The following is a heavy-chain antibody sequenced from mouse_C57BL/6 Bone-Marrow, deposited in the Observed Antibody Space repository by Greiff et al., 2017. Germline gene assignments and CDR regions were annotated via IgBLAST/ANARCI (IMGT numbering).Heavy chain of an antibody. Sequence: QVQLQQSGPGLVQPSQCLSITCTASGFSLTSYGVHWVRQSPGKGLEWLGVIWSGGSSDYNAAIISRLSTTKDNSNSQVFFQMNSLQADDTPISFSSKGSNDYDVEYYAMDYWGQGTSVTVSS. CDR1: GFSLTSYG. CDR3: SKGSNDYDVEYYAMDY. D-gene: IGHD2-4*01. V-gene: IGHV2-5*01. CDR2: IWSGGSS. J-gene: IGHJ4*01.